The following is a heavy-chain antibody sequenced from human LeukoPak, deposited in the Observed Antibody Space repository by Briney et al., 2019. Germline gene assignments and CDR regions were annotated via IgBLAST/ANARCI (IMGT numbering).Heavy chain of an antibody. D-gene: IGHD5-24*01. Sequence: GGSLRLSCAASGFSFSDSYMSWIRQAPGKGLEWVSYITSTSSTVYYADSVKGRFTVSRDNAKNPLYLQMNSLRDEDTAMFYCARVGDGYSVNYFDFWGQGTLVTVSS. J-gene: IGHJ4*02. CDR1: GFSFSDSY. CDR3: ARVGDGYSVNYFDF. CDR2: ITSTSSTV. V-gene: IGHV3-11*04.